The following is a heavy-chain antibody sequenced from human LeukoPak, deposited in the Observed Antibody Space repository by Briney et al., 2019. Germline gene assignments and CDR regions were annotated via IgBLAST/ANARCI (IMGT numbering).Heavy chain of an antibody. J-gene: IGHJ4*02. V-gene: IGHV4-4*07. Sequence: SETLSLTCTVSGGSISSYYWSWIRQPAGRGLERVGRILTTGNTDYNASLESRVTISVDTSKNVFSMNLTSVTAADTAVYFCGRLGSGTLEFDSWGRGTLVIVSS. CDR3: GRLGSGTLEFDS. D-gene: IGHD1-7*01. CDR2: ILTTGNT. CDR1: GGSISSYY.